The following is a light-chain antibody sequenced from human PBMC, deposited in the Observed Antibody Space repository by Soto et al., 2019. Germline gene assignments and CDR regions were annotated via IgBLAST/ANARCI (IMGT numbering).Light chain of an antibody. CDR2: GNN. CDR1: SSNIGAGND. Sequence: QSVLTQPPSVSGAPGQRVTISCTGSSSNIGAGNDVNWYQQLPGTAPKVLIYGNNKRPSGVPDRFSGSKSGTSASLAITGLQSEDEAEYFCQSYDSSLSGSGVFGGGTKLTVL. CDR3: QSYDSSLSGSGV. V-gene: IGLV1-40*01. J-gene: IGLJ3*02.